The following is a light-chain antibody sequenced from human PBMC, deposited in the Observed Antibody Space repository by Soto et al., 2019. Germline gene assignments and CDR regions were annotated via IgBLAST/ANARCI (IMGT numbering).Light chain of an antibody. CDR3: CSYAGSSTPYV. CDR2: EVS. Sequence: QSALTQPASVSGSPGQSITISCTGTSSDVGSYNLVSWYQQHPGKAPKLMIYEVSKRTSGVSNRFSGSKSGNTASLTISGLQAADEADYYCCSYAGSSTPYVFGTGTKLTVL. J-gene: IGLJ1*01. V-gene: IGLV2-23*02. CDR1: SSDVGSYNL.